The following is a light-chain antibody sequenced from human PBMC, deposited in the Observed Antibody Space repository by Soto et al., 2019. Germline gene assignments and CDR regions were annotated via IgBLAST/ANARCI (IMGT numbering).Light chain of an antibody. CDR2: EVY. V-gene: IGLV2-8*01. Sequence: SVLTQPPSPSGSPGQSVTISCTGTSSDVGGYNYVSWYQQHPGKAPKLIIYEVYKRPSGVPDRFSGSKSGNTAALTVSGLQAEDEADYYCSSYVGTNSYVFGTGTKVTVL. J-gene: IGLJ1*01. CDR1: SSDVGGYNY. CDR3: SSYVGTNSYV.